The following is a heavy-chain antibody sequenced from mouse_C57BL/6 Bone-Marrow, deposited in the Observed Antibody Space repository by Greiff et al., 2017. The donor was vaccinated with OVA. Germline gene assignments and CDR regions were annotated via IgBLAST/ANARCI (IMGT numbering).Heavy chain of an antibody. CDR1: GYTFTSYW. CDR2: IDPSDSYT. CDR3: ARPYYYGSSYGFAY. D-gene: IGHD1-1*01. J-gene: IGHJ3*01. Sequence: QVQLQQPGAELVRPGPSVKLSCKASGYTFTSYWMHWVKQRPGQGLEWIGVIDPSDSYTNYNQKFKGKATLTVDTSSSTAYMQLSSLTSEDSAVYYCARPYYYGSSYGFAYWGQGTLVTVSA. V-gene: IGHV1-59*01.